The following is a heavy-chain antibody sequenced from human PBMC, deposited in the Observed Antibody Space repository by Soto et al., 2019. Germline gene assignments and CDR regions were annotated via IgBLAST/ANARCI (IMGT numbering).Heavy chain of an antibody. CDR1: GYTFTGYY. CDR2: INPNSGGT. CDR3: AREMGATDYYYYGMDV. V-gene: IGHV1-2*04. D-gene: IGHD1-26*01. J-gene: IGHJ6*02. Sequence: ASVTVSCKASGYTFTGYYMHWVRQAPGQGLEWMGWINPNSGGTNYAQKFQGWVTMTRDTSISTAYMELSRLRSGDTAVYYCAREMGATDYYYYGMDVWGQGTTVTVSS.